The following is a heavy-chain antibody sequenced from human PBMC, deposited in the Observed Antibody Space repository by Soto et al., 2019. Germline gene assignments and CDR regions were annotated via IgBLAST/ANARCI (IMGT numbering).Heavy chain of an antibody. CDR1: GLTFSAYD. J-gene: IGHJ5*02. Sequence: VQLVESGGGLVQPGGSLRLSCAASGLTFSAYDMHWVRQATGKGMEWVAAIGTQHDAYYPDTVKGRFTISRENAKTALDLQINSLRAGDTAVYFCARQGSYGNGGGGWLDPWGQGTLVTVSS. V-gene: IGHV3-13*01. CDR2: IGTQHDA. D-gene: IGHD3-16*01. CDR3: ARQGSYGNGGGGWLDP.